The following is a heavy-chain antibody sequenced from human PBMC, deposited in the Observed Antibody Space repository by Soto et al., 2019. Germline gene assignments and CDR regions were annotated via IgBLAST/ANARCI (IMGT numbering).Heavy chain of an antibody. CDR2: IYWNDDK. Sequence: SGPTLVNPTQTLTLTCTFSGFSLTTSRVGVGWIRQPPGKALEWLALIYWNDDKRYSPSLESRLTITKDTSKNQVVLTMTNMDPVDTATYYCAHTTSDYCDATSCLLYFDYWGQGTLVTVSS. CDR3: AHTTSDYCDATSCLLYFDY. CDR1: GFSLTTSRVG. D-gene: IGHD2-2*01. J-gene: IGHJ4*02. V-gene: IGHV2-5*01.